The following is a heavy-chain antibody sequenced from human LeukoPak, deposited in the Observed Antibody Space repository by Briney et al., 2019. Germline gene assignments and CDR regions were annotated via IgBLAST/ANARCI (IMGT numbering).Heavy chain of an antibody. J-gene: IGHJ6*03. D-gene: IGHD6-19*01. CDR1: GGSISSSSYY. CDR3: VSAHEHSSGPYYYYYMDV. CDR2: IYYSGST. Sequence: SETLSLTCTVSGGSISSSSYYWGWIRQPPGKGLEWIGSIYYSGSTYYNPSLKSRVTISVDTSKNQFSLKLSSVTAADSAVYYCVSAHEHSSGPYYYYYMDVWGKGTTVTISS. V-gene: IGHV4-39*07.